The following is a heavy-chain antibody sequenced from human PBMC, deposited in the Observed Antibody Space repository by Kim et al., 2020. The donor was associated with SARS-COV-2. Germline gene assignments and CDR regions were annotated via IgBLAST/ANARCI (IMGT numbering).Heavy chain of an antibody. CDR3: TRHVEESGYSSGWYPWYFDY. CDR1: GFTFSGSA. D-gene: IGHD6-19*01. V-gene: IGHV3-73*01. CDR2: IRSKANSYAT. J-gene: IGHJ4*02. Sequence: GGSLRLSCAASGFTFSGSAMHWVRQASGKGLEWVGRIRSKANSYATAYAASVKGRFTISRDDSKNTAYLQMNSLKTEDTAVYYCTRHVEESGYSSGWYPWYFDYWGQGTLVTVSS.